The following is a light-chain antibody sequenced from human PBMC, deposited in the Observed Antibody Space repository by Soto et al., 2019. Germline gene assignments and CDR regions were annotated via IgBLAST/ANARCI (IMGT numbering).Light chain of an antibody. CDR1: QSISSW. Sequence: DIQMTQSPSTLSASVGDRVTITCRASQSISSWLAWYQQKTGKAPKLLIYDASSLESGVPSRFSGSGAWTEFTLTISSLQPDDFATYYCQQYNSYSALTFGGGTKVEIK. J-gene: IGKJ4*01. CDR2: DAS. V-gene: IGKV1-5*01. CDR3: QQYNSYSALT.